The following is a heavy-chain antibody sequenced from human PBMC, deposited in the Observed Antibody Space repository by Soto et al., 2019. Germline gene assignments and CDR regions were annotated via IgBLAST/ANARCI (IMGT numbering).Heavy chain of an antibody. J-gene: IGHJ4*02. V-gene: IGHV1-2*02. CDR1: GYAFTGYY. CDR2: INPNSGGT. CDR3: ARDGDSGYDYFFDY. D-gene: IGHD5-12*01. Sequence: GVSVKVSCKASGYAFTGYYMHWVRQAPGQGLEWMGWINPNSGGTNYAQKFQGRVTMTRDTSISTAYMELSRLRSDDTAVYYCARDGDSGYDYFFDYWGQGTLVTVSS.